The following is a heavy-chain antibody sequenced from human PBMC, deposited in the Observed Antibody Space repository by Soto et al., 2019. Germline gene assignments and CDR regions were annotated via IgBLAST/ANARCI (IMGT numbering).Heavy chain of an antibody. J-gene: IGHJ4*02. Sequence: QVQLVESGGGVVQPGRSLRLSCAASGFTFSSYGMHWVRQAPGKGLEWVAVIWYDGSNKYYADSVKGRFTISRDNSKNTLYLQMNGLRAEDTAVYYCARDGYNSPPYYFDYWGQGTLLTVSS. D-gene: IGHD5-12*01. CDR1: GFTFSSYG. CDR3: ARDGYNSPPYYFDY. V-gene: IGHV3-33*01. CDR2: IWYDGSNK.